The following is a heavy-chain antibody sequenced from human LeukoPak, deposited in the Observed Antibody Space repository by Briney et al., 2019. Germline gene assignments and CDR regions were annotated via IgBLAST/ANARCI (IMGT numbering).Heavy chain of an antibody. D-gene: IGHD1-1*01. V-gene: IGHV4-59*01. Sequence: PSETLSLTCIHPLGSLSGDYWSWIRQPPGKGLEWIGYIYYSGSTNYNPSLKSRVTISVDTSKNQFSLKLSSVTAADTAVYLSASEGFSTPKYYIYYWGQGTLVTVSS. CDR1: LGSLSGDY. CDR2: IYYSGST. CDR3: ASEGFSTPKYYIYY. J-gene: IGHJ4*02.